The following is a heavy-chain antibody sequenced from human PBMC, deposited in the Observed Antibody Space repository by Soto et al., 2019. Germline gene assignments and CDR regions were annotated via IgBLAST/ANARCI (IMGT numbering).Heavy chain of an antibody. CDR1: GGFFSDYY. CDR2: INHRGST. J-gene: IGHJ2*01. CDR3: AREVPARYFDL. V-gene: IGHV4-34*01. D-gene: IGHD2-2*01. Sequence: QVRLQQWGAGLLKPSETLSVTCAVYGGFFSDYYWTWIRQPPGKGLEWIGEINHRGSTNYNPSLTRPVTISVDTSKNQFSLKLSSVTAADTAVYYCAREVPARYFDLWGRGTPVTVSS.